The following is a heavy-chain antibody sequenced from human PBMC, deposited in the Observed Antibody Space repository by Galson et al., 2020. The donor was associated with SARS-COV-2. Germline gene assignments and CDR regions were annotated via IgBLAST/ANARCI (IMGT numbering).Heavy chain of an antibody. J-gene: IGHJ6*02. V-gene: IGHV2-70*01. Sequence: SGPTLAKPTQTLTLTCTFSGFPLSTSGMCVSWIRQPPGKALEWLALLDWDDDKYYSTSLKTRLTISKDTSKNQVVLTMTNMDPVDTATYYCARIPVGMATILGSYYYYGMDVWGQGTTVTVSS. CDR1: GFPLSTSGMC. CDR2: LDWDDDK. CDR3: ARIPVGMATILGSYYYYGMDV. D-gene: IGHD5-12*01.